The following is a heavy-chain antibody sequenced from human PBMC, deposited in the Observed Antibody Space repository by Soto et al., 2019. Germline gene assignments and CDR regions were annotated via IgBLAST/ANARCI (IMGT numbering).Heavy chain of an antibody. CDR2: IWYDGSNK. D-gene: IGHD6-19*01. CDR1: GFTFSSYG. CDR3: AREGVVKAVAGTFDY. V-gene: IGHV3-33*01. J-gene: IGHJ4*02. Sequence: QVQLVESGGGVVQPGRSLRLSCAASGFTFSSYGMHWVRQAPGKGLEWVAVIWYDGSNKYQADSVKGRFTISRDNSKNTLYLKMNSVRAEDTAVYYCAREGVVKAVAGTFDYWGQGPLVTVSS.